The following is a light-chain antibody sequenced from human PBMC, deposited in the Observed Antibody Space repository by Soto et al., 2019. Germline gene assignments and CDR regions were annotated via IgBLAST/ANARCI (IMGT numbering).Light chain of an antibody. V-gene: IGKV3-20*01. Sequence: EIVLTQSPGTLSLSPGERATLSCRASQSVGSNYFAWYQQKPGQAPRLLVDAASTRSTGIPDRFSGSGSGTDFSLTISRLEPEDFAVYYCQQYGSSLRTFGQGTKLEIK. CDR3: QQYGSSLRT. CDR1: QSVGSNY. CDR2: AAS. J-gene: IGKJ2*01.